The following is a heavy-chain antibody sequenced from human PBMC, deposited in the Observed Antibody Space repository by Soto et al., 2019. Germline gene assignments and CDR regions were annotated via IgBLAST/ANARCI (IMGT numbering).Heavy chain of an antibody. Sequence: QVQLVQSGAEVKKPGASVKVSCKASGYTFASYGISWVRQAPGQGLEWMGWISAYNGNTNYAQKLQGRVTMTTDTXXXXXXXXXXXXXXXXXXXXXXXXXXGXTGGYWGQETLVTVSS. J-gene: IGHJ4*02. CDR2: ISAYNGNT. CDR3: XXXXGXTGGY. CDR1: GYTFASYG. V-gene: IGHV1-18*01.